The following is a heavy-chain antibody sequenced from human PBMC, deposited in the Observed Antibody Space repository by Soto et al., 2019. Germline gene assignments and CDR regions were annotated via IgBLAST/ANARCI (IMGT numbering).Heavy chain of an antibody. V-gene: IGHV3-23*01. CDR1: GFTFSSYV. CDR3: AKDQISGDGYIFFAY. J-gene: IGHJ4*02. Sequence: GGSLRLSCSASGFTFSSYVMSWVRQAPGKGLEWVSAISGSGDTTYYADSVKGRFTISRDNSKNTLYLQMNSLRAEDTAVYYCAKDQISGDGYIFFAYWGQGTLVTVSS. D-gene: IGHD5-12*01. CDR2: ISGSGDTT.